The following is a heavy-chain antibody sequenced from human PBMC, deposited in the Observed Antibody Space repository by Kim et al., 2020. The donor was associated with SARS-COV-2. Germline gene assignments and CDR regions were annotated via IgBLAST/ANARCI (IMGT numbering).Heavy chain of an antibody. V-gene: IGHV5-51*01. Sequence: GESLKISCKGSGYSFTSYWIGWVRQMPGKGLEWMGIIYPGDSDTRYSPSFQGQVTISADKSISTAYLQWSSLKASDTAMYYCASLTSGIGYCTYPCIDAFDIWGQGTMVTVSS. J-gene: IGHJ3*02. CDR3: ASLTSGIGYCTYPCIDAFDI. D-gene: IGHD2-8*01. CDR1: GYSFTSYW. CDR2: IYPGDSDT.